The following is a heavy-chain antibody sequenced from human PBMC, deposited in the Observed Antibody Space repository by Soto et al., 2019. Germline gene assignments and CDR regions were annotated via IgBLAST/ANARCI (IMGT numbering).Heavy chain of an antibody. CDR3: ARDQKVVPAAIEVYYGMDV. V-gene: IGHV3-74*01. Sequence: EVQLVESGGGLVQPGGSLRLSCAASGFTFSSYWMHWVRQAPGKGLVWVSRINSDGSSTSYADSVKGRFTISRDNAKNTLYLQMNSLRAEDTAVYYCARDQKVVPAAIEVYYGMDVWGQGTTVTASS. D-gene: IGHD2-2*02. CDR1: GFTFSSYW. J-gene: IGHJ6*02. CDR2: INSDGSST.